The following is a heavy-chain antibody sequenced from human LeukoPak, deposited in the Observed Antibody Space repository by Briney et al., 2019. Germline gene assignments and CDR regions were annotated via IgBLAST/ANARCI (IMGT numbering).Heavy chain of an antibody. V-gene: IGHV4-34*01. Sequence: SETLSLTCAVYGGSFSGYYWSWIRQPPGKGLEWIGEINHSGSTNYNPSLKSRVTISVDTSKNQFSLKLSSVTAADTAVYYCARHLRMAHFDYWGQGTLVTVSS. CDR1: GGSFSGYY. D-gene: IGHD5-24*01. CDR3: ARHLRMAHFDY. J-gene: IGHJ4*02. CDR2: INHSGST.